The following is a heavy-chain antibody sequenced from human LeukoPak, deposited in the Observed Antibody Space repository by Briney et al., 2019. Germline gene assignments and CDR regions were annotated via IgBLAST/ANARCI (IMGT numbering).Heavy chain of an antibody. CDR3: ARSWSRTTIGAFDI. J-gene: IGHJ3*02. CDR1: GYTFTSYA. D-gene: IGHD3-3*01. Sequence: ASVKVSCKASGYTFTSYAMNWVRQAPGQGLEWMGWINTNTGNPTYAQGFTGRFVFSLDTSVSTAYLQISSLKAEDTAVYYCARSWSRTTIGAFDIWGQGTMVTVSS. CDR2: INTNTGNP. V-gene: IGHV7-4-1*02.